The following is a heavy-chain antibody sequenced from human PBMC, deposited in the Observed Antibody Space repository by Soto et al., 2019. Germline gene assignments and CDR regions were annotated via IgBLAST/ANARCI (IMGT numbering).Heavy chain of an antibody. V-gene: IGHV1-8*01. CDR1: GYTFTSYD. CDR2: MNPNSGNT. Sequence: ASVKVSCKASGYTFTSYDINWVRQATGQGLEWMGWMNPNSGNTGYAQKFQGRVTMTRNTSISTAYMELSSLRSEDTAVYYCARFQFAQWELPMYNWFDPWGQGTLVTVSS. D-gene: IGHD1-26*01. J-gene: IGHJ5*02. CDR3: ARFQFAQWELPMYNWFDP.